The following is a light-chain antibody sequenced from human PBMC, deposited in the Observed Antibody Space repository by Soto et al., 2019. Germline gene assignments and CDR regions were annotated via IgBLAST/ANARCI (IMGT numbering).Light chain of an antibody. CDR3: ASYTSTGTWV. CDR2: EVT. Sequence: QSALTQPASVSGSPGQSIIISCTGTSDDVGGHNYVSWYQHHPGKAPKLKIYEVTNRPSGVSSRFSGSKSGDTASLTISGLQAEDEADYYCASYTSTGTWVFGGGTQLTVL. CDR1: SDDVGGHNY. J-gene: IGLJ3*02. V-gene: IGLV2-14*01.